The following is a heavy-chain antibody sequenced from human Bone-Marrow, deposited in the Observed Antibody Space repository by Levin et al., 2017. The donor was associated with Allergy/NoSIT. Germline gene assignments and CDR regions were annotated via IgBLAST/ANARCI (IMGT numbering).Heavy chain of an antibody. V-gene: IGHV4-34*01. J-gene: IGHJ4*02. Sequence: SETLSLTCAVYGGSFSGYYWTWIRQPPGMGLEWIGEINHSGATNYNPSLKSRVTISVDTSKNQFSLRLSSVTAADTAVYYCASSRGYSGNAWAYYFDYWGQGALVTVSS. D-gene: IGHD5-12*01. CDR3: ASSRGYSGNAWAYYFDY. CDR2: INHSGAT. CDR1: GGSFSGYY.